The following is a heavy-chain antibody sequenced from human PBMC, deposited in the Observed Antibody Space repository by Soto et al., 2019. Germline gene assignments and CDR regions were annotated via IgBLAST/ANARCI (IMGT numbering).Heavy chain of an antibody. Sequence: GGSLRLSCAASEFTFSNHAMSWVRQAPGKGPEWVSGISGSGGTTYYADSVKGRFTISRDNAKNSLYPQMNSLRAEDTAVYYCARDGIAAAAPDYWGQGTLVTVSS. CDR3: ARDGIAAAAPDY. J-gene: IGHJ4*02. V-gene: IGHV3-23*01. CDR2: ISGSGGTT. D-gene: IGHD6-13*01. CDR1: EFTFSNHA.